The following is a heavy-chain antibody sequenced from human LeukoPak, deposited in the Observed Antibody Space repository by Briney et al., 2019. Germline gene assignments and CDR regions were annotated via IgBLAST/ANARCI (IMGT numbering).Heavy chain of an antibody. V-gene: IGHV3-48*03. CDR3: ARESVVTAIHDAFDI. D-gene: IGHD2-21*02. CDR2: ISSSGSTI. CDR1: GFTFSSYE. J-gene: IGHJ3*02. Sequence: ETGGSLRLSRAASGFTFSSYEMNWVRQAPGKGLEWVSYISSSGSTIYYADSVKGRFTISRDNAKNSLYLQMNSLRAEDTAVYYCARESVVTAIHDAFDIWGQGTMVTVSS.